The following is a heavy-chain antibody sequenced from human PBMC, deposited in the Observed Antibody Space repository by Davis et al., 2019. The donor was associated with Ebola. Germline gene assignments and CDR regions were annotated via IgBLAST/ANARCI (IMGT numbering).Heavy chain of an antibody. CDR2: ISGSGGST. V-gene: IGHV3-23*01. CDR1: GFTFSSYA. Sequence: GESLKISCAASGFTFSSYAMSWVRQAPGKGLEWVSAISGSGGSTYYADSVKGRFTISRDNSKNTLYLQMNSLRAEDTAVYYCARDPEGSSWYAGWFDPWGQGTLVTVSS. D-gene: IGHD6-13*01. CDR3: ARDPEGSSWYAGWFDP. J-gene: IGHJ5*02.